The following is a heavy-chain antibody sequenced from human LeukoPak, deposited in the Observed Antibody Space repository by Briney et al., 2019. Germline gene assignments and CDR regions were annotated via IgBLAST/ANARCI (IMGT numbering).Heavy chain of an antibody. J-gene: IGHJ6*02. CDR3: AREPTYYDFWSGYLYYGMDV. V-gene: IGHV4-38-2*02. Sequence: PSETLSLTCAVSGYSISSGYYWVWIGQPPGKGLEWIGSIYHRGSTYYNPSLKSRVIISLDTSKNQFSLELSSVTAADTAVYYCAREPTYYDFWSGYLYYGMDVWGQGTTVTVSS. CDR2: IYHRGST. CDR1: GYSISSGYY. D-gene: IGHD3-3*01.